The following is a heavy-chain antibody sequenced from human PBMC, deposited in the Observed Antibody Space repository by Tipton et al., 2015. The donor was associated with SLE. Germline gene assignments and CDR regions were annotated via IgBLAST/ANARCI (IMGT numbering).Heavy chain of an antibody. Sequence: TLSLTCTVSGGSISSSSYYWGWIRQPPGKGLEWIGSIYHSGTAYYNPSLKSRVTISVDRSKNQFSLKLSSVTAADTAVYYCARDLSSGYSDYWGQGTLVTVSS. D-gene: IGHD3-22*01. CDR2: IYHSGTA. CDR3: ARDLSSGYSDY. CDR1: GGSISSSSYY. V-gene: IGHV4-39*07. J-gene: IGHJ4*02.